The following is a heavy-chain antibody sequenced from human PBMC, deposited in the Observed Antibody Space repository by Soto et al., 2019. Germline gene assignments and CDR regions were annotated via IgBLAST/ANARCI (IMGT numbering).Heavy chain of an antibody. J-gene: IGHJ5*02. CDR3: TTAYYYDSSGYYSENWFDP. CDR1: GFTFGDYA. V-gene: IGHV3-49*03. D-gene: IGHD3-22*01. CDR2: IRSKAYGGTT. Sequence: GGSLRLSCTASGFTFGDYAMSWFRQAPGKGLEWVGFIRSKAYGGTTEYAASVKGRFTISRDDSKSIAHLQMNSLKTEDTAVYYCTTAYYYDSSGYYSENWFDPWGQGTLVTVSS.